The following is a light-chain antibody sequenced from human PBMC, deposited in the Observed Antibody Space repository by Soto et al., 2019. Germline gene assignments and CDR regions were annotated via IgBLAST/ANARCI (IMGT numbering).Light chain of an antibody. J-gene: IGLJ2*01. CDR1: SSDVGGYNY. Sequence: QSALTQPASVSGSPGQSITISCTGTSSDVGGYNYVSWYQQHSGKAPKLMIYEVSNRPSGVSNRFSGSKSGNTASLTISGLQAEDEADYYCSSYTSSSTPGVVFGGGTKLTVL. V-gene: IGLV2-14*01. CDR3: SSYTSSSTPGVV. CDR2: EVS.